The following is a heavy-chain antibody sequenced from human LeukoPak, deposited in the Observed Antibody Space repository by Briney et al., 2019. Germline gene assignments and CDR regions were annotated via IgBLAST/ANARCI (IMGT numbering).Heavy chain of an antibody. CDR2: INPNSGGT. CDR3: ARDRRMGAPTPPNAFDI. J-gene: IGHJ3*02. Sequence: ASVKVSCKASGYTFTGYYMHWVRQAPGQGLEWMGWINPNSGGTNYAQKFQGSVTMTRDTSISTAYMELSSLRSDDTAVYYCARDRRMGAPTPPNAFDIWGQGTMVTVSS. D-gene: IGHD1-26*01. CDR1: GYTFTGYY. V-gene: IGHV1-2*02.